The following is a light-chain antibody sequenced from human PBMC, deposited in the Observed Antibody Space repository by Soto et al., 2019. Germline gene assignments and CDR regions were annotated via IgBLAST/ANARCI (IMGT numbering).Light chain of an antibody. V-gene: IGKV1-39*01. CDR1: QSISSY. CDR3: PHYNCSSGT. J-gene: IGKJ5*01. CDR2: AAS. Sequence: DIQMTQAPCSLSASVGDRVTITCRASQSISSYLNWYQQKPGKAPKLLIYAASSLQSGVPSRFSGSGSGTDFTLTIRSLQPEDFATYYCPHYNCSSGTSGPGTRLEIK.